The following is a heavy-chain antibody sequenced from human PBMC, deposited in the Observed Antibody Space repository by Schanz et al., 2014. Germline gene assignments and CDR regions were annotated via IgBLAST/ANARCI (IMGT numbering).Heavy chain of an antibody. V-gene: IGHV3-30*02. Sequence: VQLVESGGGVVQPGGSLRLSCAASGFTFSSYGMHWVRQAPGKGLEWVTFIRFDGSDKYYADSVKGRFTISRDNSKNTVYLQMDSLRPEDTAVYYCAKQFLSYYFYGMDVWGQGTTVSVSS. J-gene: IGHJ6*02. CDR2: IRFDGSDK. CDR1: GFTFSSYG. CDR3: AKQFLSYYFYGMDV.